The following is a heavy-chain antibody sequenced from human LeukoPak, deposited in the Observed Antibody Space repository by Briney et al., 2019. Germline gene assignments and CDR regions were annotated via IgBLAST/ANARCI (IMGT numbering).Heavy chain of an antibody. CDR2: IDSYNSI. Sequence: GGSLRLSCAASGFTFDIYTMIWVRQAPGKGLEWVSSIDSYNSIYYADSLKGRFTISRDNAKNSLYLQMNSLRAEDTAICYCARYASFKYSGTYYYDYWGQGTLVSVSS. CDR3: ARYASFKYSGTYYYDY. V-gene: IGHV3-69-1*02. CDR1: GFTFDIYT. J-gene: IGHJ4*02. D-gene: IGHD1-26*01.